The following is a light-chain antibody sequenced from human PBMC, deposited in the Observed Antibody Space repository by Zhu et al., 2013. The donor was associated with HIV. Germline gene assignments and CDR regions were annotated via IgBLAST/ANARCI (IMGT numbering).Light chain of an antibody. CDR2: GAS. J-gene: IGKJ2*01. Sequence: EIVMTQSPATLSVSPGERATLSCRASQSVSSNLAWYQQKPGQAPRLLIYGASTRATGIPARFSGSGSGTEFTLTISSLQSEDFAVYYCQQYGSSRYTFGQGTKLEIK. V-gene: IGKV3-15*01. CDR3: QQYGSSRYT. CDR1: QSVSSN.